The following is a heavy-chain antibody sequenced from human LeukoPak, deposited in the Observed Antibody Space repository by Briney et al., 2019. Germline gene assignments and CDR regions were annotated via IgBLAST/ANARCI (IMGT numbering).Heavy chain of an antibody. CDR3: ATQRGPSGSLFDY. CDR2: IYYSGST. V-gene: IGHV4-39*07. CDR1: GGSISSSSYY. Sequence: SETLSLTCTVSGGSISSSSYYWGWIRQPPGKGLEWIGSIYYSGSTYYNPSLKSRVTISVDTSKNQFSLKLSSVTAADTAVYYCATQRGPSGSLFDYWGQGTLVTVSS. J-gene: IGHJ4*02. D-gene: IGHD1-26*01.